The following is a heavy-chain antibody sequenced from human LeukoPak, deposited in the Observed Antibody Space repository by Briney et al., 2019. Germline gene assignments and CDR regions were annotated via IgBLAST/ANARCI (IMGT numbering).Heavy chain of an antibody. Sequence: ASVKVSCKASGYTFTSYGISWVRQAPGQGLEWMGWISAYNGNTNYAQKLQGRVTMTTDTSTSTAYMELRSLRSDDTAVYYCARDQSLSRPFGRPGYWGQGTLVTVSS. D-gene: IGHD3-3*01. CDR2: ISAYNGNT. V-gene: IGHV1-18*01. CDR1: GYTFTSYG. J-gene: IGHJ4*02. CDR3: ARDQSLSRPFGRPGY.